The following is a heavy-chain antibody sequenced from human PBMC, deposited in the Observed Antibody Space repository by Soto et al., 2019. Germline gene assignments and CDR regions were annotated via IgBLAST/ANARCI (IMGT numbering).Heavy chain of an antibody. J-gene: IGHJ5*01. Sequence: QITLKESGPTLVKPTQTLTLTCSFSGFSLSTIGGAVGWIRQPPGKALEFLALVFWDDDKRYNPSLKSRLTITQDTSKYQVVLTMTNMDTVDTASYYCARAFRGSGSDTWDRFDSGGQGTLGIVSS. D-gene: IGHD3-10*01. CDR2: VFWDDDK. CDR1: GFSLSTIGGA. V-gene: IGHV2-5*02. CDR3: ARAFRGSGSDTWDRFDS.